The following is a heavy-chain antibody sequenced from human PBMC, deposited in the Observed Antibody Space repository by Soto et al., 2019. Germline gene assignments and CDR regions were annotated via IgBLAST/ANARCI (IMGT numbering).Heavy chain of an antibody. CDR1: GGSFSGYY. CDR2: INHSGST. J-gene: IGHJ4*02. D-gene: IGHD2-2*01. V-gene: IGHV4-34*01. CDR3: ARGTHCSSTSCYGGYYFDY. Sequence: SETLSLTCAVYGGSFSGYYWSWIRQPPGKGLEWIGEINHSGSTNYNPSLKSRVTISVDTSKNQFSLKLSSVTAADTAVYYCARGTHCSSTSCYGGYYFDYWGRGTLVTVSS.